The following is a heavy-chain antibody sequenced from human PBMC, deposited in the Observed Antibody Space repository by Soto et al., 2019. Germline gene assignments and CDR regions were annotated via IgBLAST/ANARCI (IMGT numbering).Heavy chain of an antibody. J-gene: IGHJ4*02. V-gene: IGHV3-73*01. CDR1: GFTFSDSA. D-gene: IGHD6-13*01. Sequence: DVHLVESGGTLVQPGGSLKLSCAVSGFTFSDSAIHWVRQASGKGLEWVGRIRSEPNNYATSYTASVKGRFTISRDDSKNTAYLQMNSLKSEDAGMYFCARLASADNWGQGTLVTVSS. CDR2: IRSEPNNYAT. CDR3: ARLASADN.